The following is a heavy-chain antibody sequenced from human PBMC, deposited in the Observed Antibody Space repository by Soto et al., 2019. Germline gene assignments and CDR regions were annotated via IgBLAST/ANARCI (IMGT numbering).Heavy chain of an antibody. Sequence: GGSLRLSCAASGFTFSSYSMNWVRQAPGKGLEWVSSISSSSSYIYYADSVKGRFTISRDNAKNSLYLQMNSLRSDDTAVYYCARDPRGPGGTGTTYGMDVWGQGTTVTVSS. J-gene: IGHJ6*02. V-gene: IGHV3-21*04. D-gene: IGHD1-7*01. CDR1: GFTFSSYS. CDR3: ARDPRGPGGTGTTYGMDV. CDR2: ISSSSSYI.